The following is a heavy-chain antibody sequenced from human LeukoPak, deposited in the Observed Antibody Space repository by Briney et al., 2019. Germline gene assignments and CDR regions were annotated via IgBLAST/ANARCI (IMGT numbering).Heavy chain of an antibody. D-gene: IGHD3-22*01. V-gene: IGHV3-23*01. CDR2: ISGSGGST. Sequence: GGSLRLSCAASGFAFSSYAMSWVRQAPGKGLEWVSAISGSGGSTYYADSVKGRFTISRDNSKNTLYLQMNSLRAEDTAVYYCAKKDYYDSSGYYPYWGQGTLVTVSS. CDR3: AKKDYYDSSGYYPY. CDR1: GFAFSSYA. J-gene: IGHJ4*02.